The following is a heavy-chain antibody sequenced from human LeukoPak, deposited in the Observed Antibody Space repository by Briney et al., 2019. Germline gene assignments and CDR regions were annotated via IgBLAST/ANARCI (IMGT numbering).Heavy chain of an antibody. CDR3: ARESPACGEDCFFDY. J-gene: IGHJ4*02. Sequence: GGSLRLPCAASGFTFRSYAMHWVRQAPGKGLEWVAGISYDGTNKYYADSVKGRFTISRDNSWNTLYLQMNSLRSDDTAVYYCARESPACGEDCFFDYWGQGTLVTVSS. V-gene: IGHV3-30-3*01. CDR1: GFTFRSYA. CDR2: ISYDGTNK. D-gene: IGHD2-21*02.